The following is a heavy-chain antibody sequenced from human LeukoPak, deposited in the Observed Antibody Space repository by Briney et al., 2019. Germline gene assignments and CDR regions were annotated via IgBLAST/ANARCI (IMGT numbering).Heavy chain of an antibody. Sequence: GGSLRLSCAASGFTFSSYNMNWVRQAPGKGLEWVSSITSSSSYIYYADSVKGRFTISRDNAKNSLYLQMDSLRVEDTAVYYCARVTSVTYGSGNYYQENTDYWGQGTLVTVSS. V-gene: IGHV3-21*06. J-gene: IGHJ4*02. CDR1: GFTFSSYN. CDR3: ARVTSVTYGSGNYYQENTDY. D-gene: IGHD3-10*01. CDR2: ITSSSSYI.